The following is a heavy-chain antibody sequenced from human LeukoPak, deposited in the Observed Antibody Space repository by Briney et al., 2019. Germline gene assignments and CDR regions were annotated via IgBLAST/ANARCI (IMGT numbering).Heavy chain of an antibody. CDR1: GFTFSSYW. V-gene: IGHV3-33*08. CDR2: IWYDGSNK. Sequence: GGSLRLSCAASGFTFSSYWMSWVRQAPGKGLEWVAVIWYDGSNKYYADSVKGRFTISRDNSKNTLYLQMNSLRAEDTAVYYCARPNTYYDFWSGYSYYYYYYGMDVWGQGTTVTVSS. CDR3: ARPNTYYDFWSGYSYYYYYYGMDV. J-gene: IGHJ6*02. D-gene: IGHD3-3*01.